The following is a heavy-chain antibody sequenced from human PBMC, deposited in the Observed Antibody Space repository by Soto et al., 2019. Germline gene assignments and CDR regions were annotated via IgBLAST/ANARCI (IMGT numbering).Heavy chain of an antibody. CDR2: ISSTTNYI. CDR3: ARESEDLTSNFGY. Sequence: GGSLRLSCAASGFTFTRYSMNWVRQAPGKGLEWVSSISSTTNYIYYEDSMKGRFTIYRDNAKNSLYLEMNSLRAEDTAVYYCARESEDLTSNFGYWGQGTLVTVSS. CDR1: GFTFTRYS. J-gene: IGHJ4*02. V-gene: IGHV3-21*06.